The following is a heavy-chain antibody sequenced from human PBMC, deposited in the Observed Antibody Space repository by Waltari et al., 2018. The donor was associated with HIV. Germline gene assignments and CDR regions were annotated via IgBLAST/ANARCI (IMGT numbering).Heavy chain of an antibody. CDR2: LGSDSTNI. D-gene: IGHD2-15*01. J-gene: IGHJ6*02. CDR1: GFTFSRYA. CDR3: ARDTLNFYFGLDV. V-gene: IGHV3-48*02. Sequence: EEQLVESGGGLVQLGGSLRLLCAAAGFTFSRYAVTWVGRAPGKGLEGSAELGSDSTNIQYADSVKGRFTVSRDNAEESMYRERNSLGDEDTAVYYCARDTLNFYFGLDVWGQGTTVTVSS.